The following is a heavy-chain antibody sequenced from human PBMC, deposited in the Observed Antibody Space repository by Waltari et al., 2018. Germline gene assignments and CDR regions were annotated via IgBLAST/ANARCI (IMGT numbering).Heavy chain of an antibody. CDR1: GYTYSDYY. V-gene: IGHV3-11*01. Sequence: QAQLVESGGGLVSPGGALRVPGAAWGYTYSDYYMSWIRQAPGTGLELLSYITSRGNPIYSAHSVQGRSAISTDDAKNSMSPQMNSLRVADAAVSYCASGGLVGLVAAPHWGQRTLVTVSS. CDR2: ITSRGNPI. CDR3: ASGGLVGLVAAPH. J-gene: IGHJ4*02. D-gene: IGHD2-15*01.